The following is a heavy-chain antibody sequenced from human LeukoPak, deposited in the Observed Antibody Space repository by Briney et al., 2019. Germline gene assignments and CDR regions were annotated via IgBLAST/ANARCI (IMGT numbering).Heavy chain of an antibody. CDR1: GFSFSSYA. Sequence: GGSLRLSCAASGFSFSSYAMHWVRQAPGKGLEWVAFVWYDGKDTDYTDSVKGRFTVSRDNSNNTVYLQMNSLRAEDTAVYYCARDRYLLLDHWGQGIRVTVSS. V-gene: IGHV3-33*01. CDR2: VWYDGKDT. J-gene: IGHJ4*02. D-gene: IGHD3-9*01. CDR3: ARDRYLLLDH.